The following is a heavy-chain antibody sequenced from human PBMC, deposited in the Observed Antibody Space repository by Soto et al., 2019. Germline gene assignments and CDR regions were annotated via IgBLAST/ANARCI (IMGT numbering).Heavy chain of an antibody. J-gene: IGHJ4*02. D-gene: IGHD2-2*01. CDR1: GFTVSSNY. CDR3: ASYIQGHCSSTSCYDY. V-gene: IGHV3-53*01. CDR2: IYSGGST. Sequence: GGSLRLSCAASGFTVSSNYMSWVRQAPGKGLEWVSVIYSGGSTYYADSVKGRFTISRDNSKNTLYLQMNSLRAEDTAVYYCASYIQGHCSSTSCYDYWGQGTLVTVSS.